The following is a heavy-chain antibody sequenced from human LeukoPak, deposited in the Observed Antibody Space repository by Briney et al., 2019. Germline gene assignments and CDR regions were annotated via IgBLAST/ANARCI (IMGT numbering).Heavy chain of an antibody. CDR3: AREIPHYYDSSGYLPYFDY. V-gene: IGHV4-4*07. J-gene: IGHJ4*02. CDR1: GGSISSYY. D-gene: IGHD3-22*01. Sequence: SETLSLTCTVSGGSISSYYCGWIRQPAGKGLEWIGRIYTSGSTNYNPSLKSRVTMSVDTSKNQFSLKLSSVTAADTAVYYCAREIPHYYDSSGYLPYFDYWGQGTLVTVSS. CDR2: IYTSGST.